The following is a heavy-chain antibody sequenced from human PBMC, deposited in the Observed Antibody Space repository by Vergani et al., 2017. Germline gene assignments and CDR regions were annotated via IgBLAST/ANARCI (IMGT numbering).Heavy chain of an antibody. CDR1: GFTFSSYE. J-gene: IGHJ4*02. D-gene: IGHD2-15*01. CDR3: AGTSQGYCSGGSCYFDY. Sequence: EVQLVESGGGLVQPGGSLRLSCAASGFTFSSYEMNWVRQAPGKGLEWVSYISSSGSTIYYADSVKGRFTISRDNAKNSLYLQMNSLSAEDTAVYYCAGTSQGYCSGGSCYFDYWGQGTLVTVSS. CDR2: ISSSGSTI. V-gene: IGHV3-48*03.